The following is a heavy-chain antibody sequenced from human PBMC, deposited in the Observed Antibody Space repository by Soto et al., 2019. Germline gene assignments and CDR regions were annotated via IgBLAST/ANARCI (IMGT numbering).Heavy chain of an antibody. CDR3: ARGRYYNFWSGPKSRWFDP. V-gene: IGHV1-3*01. CDR1: GYTFTSYA. Sequence: ASVKVSCKASGYTFTSYAMHWVRQAPGQRLEWMGWINAGNGNTKYSQKFQGRVTITRDTSASTAYMELSSLRSEDTAVYYCARGRYYNFWSGPKSRWFDPWGQGTLVTVSS. CDR2: INAGNGNT. J-gene: IGHJ5*02. D-gene: IGHD3-3*01.